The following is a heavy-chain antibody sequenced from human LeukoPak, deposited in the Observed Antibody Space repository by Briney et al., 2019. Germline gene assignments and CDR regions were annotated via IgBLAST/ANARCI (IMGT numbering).Heavy chain of an antibody. V-gene: IGHV5-51*01. J-gene: IGHJ3*02. CDR2: ISPGDSNT. D-gene: IGHD6-6*01. Sequence: PGESLKISCKGSGYSFTNYWIGWVRQMPGKGLEWMGIISPGDSNTRYSPSFRGQVTFSADKSISTAYLQWGSLEASDTAIYYCARDLTVSSKAGNAFDIWGQGTKVTVSS. CDR3: ARDLTVSSKAGNAFDI. CDR1: GYSFTNYW.